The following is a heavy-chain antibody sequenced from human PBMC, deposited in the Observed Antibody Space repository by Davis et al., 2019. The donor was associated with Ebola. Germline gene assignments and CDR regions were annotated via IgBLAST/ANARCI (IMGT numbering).Heavy chain of an antibody. D-gene: IGHD3-10*01. V-gene: IGHV1-18*04. CDR2: ISPYNGDT. CDR3: AKSPPPGAYGLYWYFDL. Sequence: ASVKVSCKASGYTFTNFGINWVRQAPGQGLEWMGWISPYNGDTNYAQKFQGRLTLTTDTSTTTGYMELRSLGSDDTAVYWCAKSPPPGAYGLYWYFDLWGRGTLVTVSS. J-gene: IGHJ2*01. CDR1: GYTFTNFG.